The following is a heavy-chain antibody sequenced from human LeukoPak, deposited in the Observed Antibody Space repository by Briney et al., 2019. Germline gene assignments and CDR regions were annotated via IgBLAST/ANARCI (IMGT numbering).Heavy chain of an antibody. CDR1: GGTFSSYA. Sequence: SVKVSCKASGGTFSSYAISWVRQAPGQGLEWMGGIIPIFGTANYAQKFQGRVTITADESTSTAYVELSSLRSEDTAVYYCAREAGHATTFDYWGQGTLVTVSS. V-gene: IGHV1-69*13. CDR3: AREAGHATTFDY. CDR2: IIPIFGTA. J-gene: IGHJ4*02. D-gene: IGHD5-12*01.